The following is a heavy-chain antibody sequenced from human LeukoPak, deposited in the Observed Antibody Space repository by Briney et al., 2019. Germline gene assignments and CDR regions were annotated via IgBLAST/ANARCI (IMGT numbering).Heavy chain of an antibody. Sequence: GGSLRLSCAASGFTFSSYGMHWVPQAPGKGLEWVAVIWYDGSNKYYADSVKGRFTISRDNSKNTLYLQMNSLRAEDTAVYYCAKDLLSGELGNWGQGTMVTVSS. CDR1: GFTFSSYG. CDR2: IWYDGSNK. CDR3: AKDLLSGELGN. D-gene: IGHD7-27*01. V-gene: IGHV3-33*06. J-gene: IGHJ3*01.